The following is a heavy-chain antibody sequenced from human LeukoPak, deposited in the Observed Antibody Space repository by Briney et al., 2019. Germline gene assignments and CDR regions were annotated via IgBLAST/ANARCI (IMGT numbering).Heavy chain of an antibody. J-gene: IGHJ3*02. CDR1: GFTFSSYS. V-gene: IGHV3-21*01. CDR3: ARDLGGAVAGSPHAFDI. Sequence: KSGGSLRLSCAASGFTFSSYSMNWVRQAPGKGLEWVSSISSSSSYIYYADSVKGRFTISRDNAKNSLYLQMNSLRAEDTAVYYCARDLGGAVAGSPHAFDIWGQGTMVTVSS. CDR2: ISSSSSYI. D-gene: IGHD6-19*01.